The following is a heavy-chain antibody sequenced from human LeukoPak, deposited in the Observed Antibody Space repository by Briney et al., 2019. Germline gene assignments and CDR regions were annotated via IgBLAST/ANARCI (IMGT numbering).Heavy chain of an antibody. CDR1: GFTFSSYS. CDR2: ISSSSSYI. V-gene: IGHV3-21*01. J-gene: IGHJ4*02. D-gene: IGHD3-22*01. CDR3: ARDRVLDYYDSSGYYPDY. Sequence: GGSLRLSCEASGFTFSSYSMNWVRQAPGKGLEWVSSISSSSSYIYYADSVKGRFTISRDNAKNSLYLQMNSLRAEDTAVYYCARDRVLDYYDSSGYYPDYWGQGTLVTVSS.